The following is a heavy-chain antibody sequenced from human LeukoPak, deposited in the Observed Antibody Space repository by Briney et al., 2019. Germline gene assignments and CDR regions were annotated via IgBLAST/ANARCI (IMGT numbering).Heavy chain of an antibody. V-gene: IGHV4-59*12. CDR3: ARVSTFVWGSRMRKQLNWFDP. J-gene: IGHJ5*02. CDR2: IDNRGNT. Sequence: SETLSLTCTVPGGSISTYYWSWIRQPPGNGLEWIGYIDNRGNTKYNPSLKSRVTISVDTSRNQFSLKLSSVTAADTAVYYCARVSTFVWGSRMRKQLNWFDPWGQGTLVTVSS. D-gene: IGHD3-16*01. CDR1: GGSISTYY.